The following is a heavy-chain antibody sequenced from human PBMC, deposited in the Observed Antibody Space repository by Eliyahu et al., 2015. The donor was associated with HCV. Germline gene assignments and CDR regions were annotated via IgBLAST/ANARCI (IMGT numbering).Heavy chain of an antibody. J-gene: IGHJ4*02. CDR1: GFTFSSYS. V-gene: IGHV3-21*01. CDR3: ARDRRDGYNFDY. CDR2: ISSSSSYI. D-gene: IGHD5-24*01. Sequence: EVQLVESGGGLVKPGGSLRLSCXASGFTFSSYSMNWXRQAPGKGLEWVSSISSSSSYIYYADSVKGRFTISRDNAKNSLYLQMNSLRAEDTAVYYCARDRRDGYNFDYWGQGTLVTVSS.